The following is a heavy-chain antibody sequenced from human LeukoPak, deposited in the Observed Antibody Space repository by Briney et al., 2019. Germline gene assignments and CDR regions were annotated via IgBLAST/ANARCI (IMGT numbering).Heavy chain of an antibody. CDR3: ASVPGETKKRAIDY. CDR1: GFSFSSYS. Sequence: GGSLRLSCAASGFSFSSYSMNWARQAPGKGREWVSAISGSSSYIYYADSVKGRFTISRDNAKNSVDLQMNSLRAEDTAVYYCASVPGETKKRAIDYWGQGTLVTVSS. CDR2: ISGSSSYI. V-gene: IGHV3-21*01. J-gene: IGHJ4*02. D-gene: IGHD3-10*01.